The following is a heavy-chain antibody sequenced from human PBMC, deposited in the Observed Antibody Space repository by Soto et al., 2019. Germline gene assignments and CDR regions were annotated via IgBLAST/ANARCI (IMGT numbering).Heavy chain of an antibody. Sequence: ASVKVSRKASGYTFYSHSSSWVRQAPGQGLEWMGRINADYGNTQYAQKFRGRVTMTTDTSTTTVYMELTNLRSDDTAVYYCSICIHGDYYYLMDVCGQGTTVIVSS. D-gene: IGHD2-21*01. CDR1: GYTFYSHS. V-gene: IGHV1-18*01. CDR3: SICIHGDYYYLMDV. CDR2: INADYGNT. J-gene: IGHJ6*01.